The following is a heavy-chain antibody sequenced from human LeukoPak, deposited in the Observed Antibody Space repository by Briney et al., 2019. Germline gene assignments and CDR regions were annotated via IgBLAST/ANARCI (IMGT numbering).Heavy chain of an antibody. CDR3: VKGRGIGLDAFDI. D-gene: IGHD3-10*01. J-gene: IGHJ3*02. V-gene: IGHV3-9*03. CDR2: ISWNSGSI. CDR1: GFTFDDYA. Sequence: PGGSLRLSCAASGFTFDDYAMHWVRQAPGKGLEWVSGISWNSGSIGYADSVKGRFTISRDNAKNSLYLQMNSLRAEDMALYYCVKGRGIGLDAFDIWGQGTMVTVSS.